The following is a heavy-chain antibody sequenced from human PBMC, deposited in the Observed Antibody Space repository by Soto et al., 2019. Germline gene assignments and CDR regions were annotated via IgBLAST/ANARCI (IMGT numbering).Heavy chain of an antibody. Sequence: QVQLVQSGAEVKKPGSSVKVSCKASGGTFSSYTITWVRQAPGQGLEWLGRIIPIFGVTNYAQKFQDRVTITADRSTTTAYMELSRLRSEDTAVYYCVRDWESTTQTWGFGDSWGQGTLLTVSS. CDR2: IIPIFGVT. V-gene: IGHV1-69*08. CDR1: GGTFSSYT. D-gene: IGHD1-1*01. CDR3: VRDWESTTQTWGFGDS. J-gene: IGHJ4*02.